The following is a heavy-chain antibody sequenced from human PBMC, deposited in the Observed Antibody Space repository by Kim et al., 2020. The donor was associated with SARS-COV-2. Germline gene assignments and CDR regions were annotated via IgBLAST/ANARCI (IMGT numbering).Heavy chain of an antibody. Sequence: GGSLRLSCAASGFTFSSYNMNWVRQAPGKGLEWVSYISSSTGTIYYADSVKGRFTISGDNAKNSLYLQMNSLRAEDTAVYYCARDPPYCSGGSCASPDAFDIWGQGTMVTVSS. CDR3: ARDPPYCSGGSCASPDAFDI. CDR1: GFTFSSYN. J-gene: IGHJ3*02. D-gene: IGHD2-15*01. CDR2: ISSSTGTI. V-gene: IGHV3-48*04.